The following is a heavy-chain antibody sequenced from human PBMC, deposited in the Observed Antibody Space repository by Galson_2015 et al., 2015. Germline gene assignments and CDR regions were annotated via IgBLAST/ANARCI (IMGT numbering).Heavy chain of an antibody. Sequence: CAISGDSVSSNSAAWNWIRQSPSRGLEWLGRTYHRSKWYNDYAVSVKSRISINPDTSKNQVSLQLSSVTPGDTAVYYCVRDGYGYIWGSYRYFDSWGQGTLVTVSS. CDR1: GDSVSSNSAA. D-gene: IGHD3-16*02. J-gene: IGHJ4*02. V-gene: IGHV6-1*01. CDR2: TYHRSKWYN. CDR3: VRDGYGYIWGSYRYFDS.